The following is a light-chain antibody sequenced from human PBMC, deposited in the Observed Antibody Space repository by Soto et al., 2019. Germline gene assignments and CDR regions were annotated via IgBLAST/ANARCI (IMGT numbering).Light chain of an antibody. Sequence: QSALTQPRSVSGSPGQSVTISCTGSSSDVGGYNYVSWYQQHPGKAPKFMIYNVSKRPSGVPDRFSGSKSGNTASLTISGLQADDEADYYCCSYAGSYTYVFGTGTQLTVL. V-gene: IGLV2-11*01. J-gene: IGLJ1*01. CDR1: SSDVGGYNY. CDR3: CSYAGSYTYV. CDR2: NVS.